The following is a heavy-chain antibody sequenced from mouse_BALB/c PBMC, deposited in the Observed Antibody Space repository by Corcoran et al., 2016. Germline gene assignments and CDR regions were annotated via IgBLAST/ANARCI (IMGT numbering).Heavy chain of an antibody. CDR3: ASSSYAMDY. D-gene: IGHD1-1*01. V-gene: IGHV14-3*02. Sequence: EVQLQQSGAELVKPGASVKLSCTASGFNIKDTYMHWVKQRPEQGLEWSVRIDPANGNTKYDPKFQGKATITADTSSNTAYLQLSSLTSEDTAVYYCASSSYAMDYWGQGTSVTVSS. J-gene: IGHJ4*01. CDR1: GFNIKDTY. CDR2: IDPANGNT.